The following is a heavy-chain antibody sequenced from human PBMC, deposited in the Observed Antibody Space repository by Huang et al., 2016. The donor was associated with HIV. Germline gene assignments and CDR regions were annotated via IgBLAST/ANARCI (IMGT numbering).Heavy chain of an antibody. CDR3: ARGPNDSSGYYDF. V-gene: IGHV1-69*13. Sequence: QVQLVQSGAEVKKPGSSVTVSCKASGGTFSSNASSWVRQAPGQGLEWMGGIIPIVGTANDAQKVQGRVTMTADESTSTAYVELRRLRSEDTAVYYCARGPNDSSGYYDFWGQGTLVTVSS. D-gene: IGHD3-22*01. CDR2: IIPIVGTA. J-gene: IGHJ4*02. CDR1: GGTFSSNA.